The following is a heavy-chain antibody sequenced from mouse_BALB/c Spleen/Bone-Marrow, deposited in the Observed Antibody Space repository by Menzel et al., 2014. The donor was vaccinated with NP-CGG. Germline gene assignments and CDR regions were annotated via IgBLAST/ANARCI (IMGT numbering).Heavy chain of an antibody. V-gene: IGHV3-5*02. CDR2: IYYSGTI. CDR1: GISIATGNYR. J-gene: IGHJ2*01. Sequence: DVKLQESGPGLVKPSQTVSLTCTVTGISIATGNYRWSWIRQFPGNKLEWIGYIYYSGTITYNPSLTSRTTITRDTSXNQLFLEMNELTAEDTATYYCARYGNYLDYWGQGTTLTVSS. D-gene: IGHD2-1*01. CDR3: ARYGNYLDY.